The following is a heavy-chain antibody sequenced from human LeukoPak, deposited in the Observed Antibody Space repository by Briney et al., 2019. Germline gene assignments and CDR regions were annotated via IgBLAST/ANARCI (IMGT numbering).Heavy chain of an antibody. CDR3: ARGGSYLDGAYYFDY. Sequence: PSETLSLTCTVSGGSISSYYWSWIRQPPGKGLEWIGYIYYSGSTNYNPSLKSRVTISVDTSKNQFSLKLSSVTAADTAVYYCARGGSYLDGAYYFDYWGQGTLVTVSS. V-gene: IGHV4-59*01. CDR2: IYYSGST. J-gene: IGHJ4*02. D-gene: IGHD1-26*01. CDR1: GGSISSYY.